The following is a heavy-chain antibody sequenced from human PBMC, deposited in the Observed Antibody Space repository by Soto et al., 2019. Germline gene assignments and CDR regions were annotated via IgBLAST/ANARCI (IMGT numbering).Heavy chain of an antibody. J-gene: IGHJ4*02. Sequence: ASETLSLTCAVYGGSFSGYYWSWIRQPPGKGLEWIGEINHSGSTNYNPSLKSRVTISVDTSKNQFSLKLSSVTAADTAVYYCARGQKKYYDILTGYPQGGFFDYWGQGTLVTVSS. CDR2: INHSGST. CDR3: ARGQKKYYDILTGYPQGGFFDY. D-gene: IGHD3-9*01. CDR1: GGSFSGYY. V-gene: IGHV4-34*01.